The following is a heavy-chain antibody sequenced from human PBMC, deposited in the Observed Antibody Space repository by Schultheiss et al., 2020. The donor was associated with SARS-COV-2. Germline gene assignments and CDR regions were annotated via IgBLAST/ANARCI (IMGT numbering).Heavy chain of an antibody. Sequence: SVKVSCKASGGTFSSYAISWVRQAPGQGLEWMGGIIPIFGTANYAQKFQGRVTITADESTSTAYMELSSLRSEDTAVYYCARAHVGAFPGSEPNWFDPWGQGTLVTVSS. J-gene: IGHJ5*02. CDR3: ARAHVGAFPGSEPNWFDP. CDR1: GGTFSSYA. V-gene: IGHV1-69*13. D-gene: IGHD3-10*01. CDR2: IIPIFGTA.